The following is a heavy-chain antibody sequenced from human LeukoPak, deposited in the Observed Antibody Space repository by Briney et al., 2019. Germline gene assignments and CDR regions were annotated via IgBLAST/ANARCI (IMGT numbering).Heavy chain of an antibody. CDR2: IYYSGST. V-gene: IGHV4-59*01. CDR3: AAGLYCTSTSCYYGMDV. J-gene: IGHJ6*02. D-gene: IGHD2-2*01. Sequence: SETLSLTCTVSGGSISSYYWSWIRQPAGKGLEWIGYIYYSGSTNYNPSLKSRVTISVDTSKNQFSLKLSSVTAADTAVYYCAAGLYCTSTSCYYGMDVWGQGTTVTVSS. CDR1: GGSISSYY.